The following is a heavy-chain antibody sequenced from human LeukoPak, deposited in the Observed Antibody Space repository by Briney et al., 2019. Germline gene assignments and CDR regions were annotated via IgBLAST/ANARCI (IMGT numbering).Heavy chain of an antibody. V-gene: IGHV3-74*01. Sequence: PGRSLRLSCAASGFTFSSYGTHWVRQAPGKGLVWVSRITSDGSSTHYADSVKGRFTISRDNTKNTLYLQMNSLTAEDTAVYYCVCLGYCTTSSCQPWGQGTLVTVSS. CDR1: GFTFSSYG. D-gene: IGHD2-2*01. CDR2: ITSDGSST. CDR3: VCLGYCTTSSCQP. J-gene: IGHJ4*02.